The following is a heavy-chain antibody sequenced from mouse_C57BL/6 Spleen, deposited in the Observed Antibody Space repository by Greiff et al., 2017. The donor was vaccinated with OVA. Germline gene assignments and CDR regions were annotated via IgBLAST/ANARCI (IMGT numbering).Heavy chain of an antibody. CDR2: IDPSDSYT. CDR3: AKTFYDPDYFGY. D-gene: IGHD2-3*01. CDR1: GYTFTSYW. V-gene: IGHV1-69*01. Sequence: QVQLQQPGAELVMPGASVKLSCKASGYTFTSYWMHWVQQRPGQGLEWIGEIDPSDSYTNYNQKFKGKSTLTVDNSYSTAYMQLSSLTSEDSAVYYCAKTFYDPDYFGYWGQGTTLTVSS. J-gene: IGHJ2*01.